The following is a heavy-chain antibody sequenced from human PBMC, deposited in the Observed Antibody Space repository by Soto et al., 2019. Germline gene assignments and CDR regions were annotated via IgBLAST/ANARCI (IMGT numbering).Heavy chain of an antibody. J-gene: IGHJ6*02. D-gene: IGHD2-15*01. CDR2: IAHDGSNA. CDR3: ARGDRVDILVVVGARPGVHVTDI. V-gene: IGHV3-30-3*01. CDR1: GFTFRNHA. Sequence: QVQLVESGGGVVQPGGSLRLSCAASGFTFRNHAMHWVRQAPGKGLECLAVIAHDGSNAFYRDSVKGRFTVSRDNSKNTLYLYMNSLRSEDTGVYYCARGDRVDILVVVGARPGVHVTDIWGQGTTVIVSS.